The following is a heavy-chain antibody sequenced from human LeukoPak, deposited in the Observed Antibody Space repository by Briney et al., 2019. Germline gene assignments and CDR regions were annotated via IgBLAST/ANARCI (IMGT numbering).Heavy chain of an antibody. CDR3: ARVRAAAGMGYFDY. CDR1: GDSISSSTYY. J-gene: IGHJ4*02. D-gene: IGHD6-13*01. CDR2: MCYSGNT. V-gene: IGHV4-39*07. Sequence: PSETLSLTCTVSGDSISSSTYYWGWIRQPPGKGLEWIGSMCYSGNTYYNPSLKSRVTISVDTSKNHFSLKLTSVTAADTAVYYCARVRAAAGMGYFDYWGQGTLVTVSS.